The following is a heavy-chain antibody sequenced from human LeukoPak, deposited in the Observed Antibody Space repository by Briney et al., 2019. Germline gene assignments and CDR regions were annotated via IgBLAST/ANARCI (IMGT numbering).Heavy chain of an antibody. D-gene: IGHD3-10*01. J-gene: IGHJ5*02. CDR1: GFTFSTYG. CDR3: AKSPYGSGAHWFDP. Sequence: GGSLRLSCAASGFTFSTYGINWVRQAPGKGLEWVSYISSGSDSIHYADSLKGRFTVSRDNAKNSLFLQMNSLRDEDTAVYYCAKSPYGSGAHWFDPWGQGTLVTVSS. CDR2: ISSGSDSI. V-gene: IGHV3-48*02.